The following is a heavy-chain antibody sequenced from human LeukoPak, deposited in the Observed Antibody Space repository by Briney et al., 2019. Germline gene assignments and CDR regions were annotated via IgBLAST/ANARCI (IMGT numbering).Heavy chain of an antibody. D-gene: IGHD3-10*01. CDR2: INHSGST. CDR3: ARLYGSGHYFDY. V-gene: IGHV4-34*01. CDR1: GGSFSGYY. J-gene: IGHJ4*02. Sequence: SETLSLTCAVYGGSFSGYYWSWIRQPPGKGLEWIGEINHSGSTNYNPSLKSRVTISVDTSKNQFSLKLSSVTAADTAVYYCARLYGSGHYFDYWGQGTLVTVSS.